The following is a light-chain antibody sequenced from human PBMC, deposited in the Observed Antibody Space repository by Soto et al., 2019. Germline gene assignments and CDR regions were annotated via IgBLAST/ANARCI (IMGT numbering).Light chain of an antibody. CDR3: QQYGSSLN. CDR2: GAS. Sequence: EIVLTQSPGTLSLSPRERATLSCRASQSVSSSSYLAWYQQKPGQAPRLLIYGASSRATGIPDRFSGSGSGTDFTLTISRLEPEDFAVYYCQQYGSSLNFGGGTKVEIK. J-gene: IGKJ4*01. CDR1: QSVSSSSY. V-gene: IGKV3-20*01.